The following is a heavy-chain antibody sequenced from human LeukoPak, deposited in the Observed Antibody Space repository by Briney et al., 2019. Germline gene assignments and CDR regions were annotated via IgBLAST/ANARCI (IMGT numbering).Heavy chain of an antibody. CDR1: GFTFSSYS. D-gene: IGHD1-26*01. CDR3: ARQYSGSYFRPGYNWFDP. J-gene: IGHJ5*02. CDR2: ISSSSSYI. Sequence: GGSLRLSCAASGFTFSSYSMNWVRQAPGKGLEWVSSISSSSSYIYYADSVKGRFTISRDNAKNSLYLQMNSLRAEDTAVYYCARQYSGSYFRPGYNWFDPWGQGTLVTVSS. V-gene: IGHV3-21*01.